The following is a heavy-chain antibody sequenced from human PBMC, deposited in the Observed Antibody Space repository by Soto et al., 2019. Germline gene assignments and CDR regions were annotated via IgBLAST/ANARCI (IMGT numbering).Heavy chain of an antibody. CDR1: GVPFSGYY. Sequence: QVQLQQWGAGLLKPPETLSLTCAVYGVPFSGYYWSWIRQSPGKGLEWIGEINHSGNTNYNPSLKSRVTMLVDTSKNQFSLSLSSVTAADTAVYYCANLIVFHSSYYHDYWGHGTLVTVSS. CDR2: INHSGNT. J-gene: IGHJ4*01. D-gene: IGHD1-26*01. CDR3: ANLIVFHSSYYHDY. V-gene: IGHV4-34*01.